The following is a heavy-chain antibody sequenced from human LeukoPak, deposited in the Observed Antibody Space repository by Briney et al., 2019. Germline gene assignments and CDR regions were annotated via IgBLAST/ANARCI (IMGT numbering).Heavy chain of an antibody. D-gene: IGHD2-15*01. Sequence: GGSLRLSCVVSGFSLRTYAMSWVRQAPGKGLEWVTTIRGGGYSRYYADSVKGRVSISRDDSKNTVSLEVDNLGVEDTASYYCAKHTGGGLGNDAFDMWGPGTMLIVSS. CDR3: AKHTGGGLGNDAFDM. CDR1: GFSLRTYA. V-gene: IGHV3-23*01. J-gene: IGHJ3*02. CDR2: IRGGGYSR.